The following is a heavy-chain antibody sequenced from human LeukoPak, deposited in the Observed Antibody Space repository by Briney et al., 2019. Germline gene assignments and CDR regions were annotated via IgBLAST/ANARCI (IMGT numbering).Heavy chain of an antibody. CDR2: ISAYNGNT. CDR1: GGTFSSYA. V-gene: IGHV1-18*01. D-gene: IGHD3-10*01. J-gene: IGHJ4*02. CDR3: ALDQYYYGSGSPNDY. Sequence: EASVKVSCKASGGTFSSYAISWVRQAPGQGLEWMGWISAYNGNTNYAQKLQGRVTMTTDTSTSTAYMELRSLRSDDTAVYYCALDQYYYGSGSPNDYWGQGTLVTVSS.